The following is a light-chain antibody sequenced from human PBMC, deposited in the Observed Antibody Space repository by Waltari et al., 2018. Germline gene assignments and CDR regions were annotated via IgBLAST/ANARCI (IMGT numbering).Light chain of an antibody. CDR2: GAS. J-gene: IGKJ1*01. CDR1: DDFRTS. Sequence: DTQMTQSPSSLSAFVGDRVSLNCRASDDFRTSLAWYQQKPGKAPKLLVYGASRLQRGVPARFSGSGSGTEYTLTISPLQPEDSATYYCQQYYTSPQTFGQGSKVEI. CDR3: QQYYTSPQT. V-gene: IGKV1-NL1*01.